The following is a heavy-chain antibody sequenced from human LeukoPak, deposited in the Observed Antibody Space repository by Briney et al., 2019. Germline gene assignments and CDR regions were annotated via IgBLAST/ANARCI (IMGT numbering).Heavy chain of an antibody. CDR3: AREFRKSVGWYFDL. J-gene: IGHJ2*01. CDR2: INWNGGST. V-gene: IGHV3-20*04. CDR1: GFTFDDYG. Sequence: GGSLRLSCAASGFTFDDYGMSWVRQAPGKGLEWVSGINWNGGSTGYADSVKGRFTISRDNAKNTLYLQMSSLRAEDTAVYYCAREFRKSVGWYFDLWGRGTLVTVSS.